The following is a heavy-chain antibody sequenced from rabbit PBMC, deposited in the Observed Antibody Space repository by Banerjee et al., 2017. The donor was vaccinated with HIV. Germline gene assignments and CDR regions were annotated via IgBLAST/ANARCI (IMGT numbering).Heavy chain of an antibody. J-gene: IGHJ4*01. CDR1: GFSFSSSCY. Sequence: QSLEESGGDLVKPGASLTLTCTASGFSFSSSCYMCWVRQAPGKGLEWIACIGAGSSGSTYYATWATGRFTISKTSSTTVTLQMTSLTAADTATYFCARACASSGYAYGNDLWGQGTLVTVS. D-gene: IGHD6-1*01. CDR2: IGAGSSGST. V-gene: IGHV1S40*01. CDR3: ARACASSGYAYGNDL.